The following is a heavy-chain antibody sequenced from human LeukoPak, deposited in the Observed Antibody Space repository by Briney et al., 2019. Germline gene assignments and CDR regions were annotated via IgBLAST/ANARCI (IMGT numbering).Heavy chain of an antibody. CDR2: IGSGSSPI. D-gene: IGHD3-22*01. V-gene: IGHV3-48*02. CDR3: ARASPSGYDY. Sequence: PGGSLRLSCVASGFTFSTFGMNWVRQAPGKGLEWVSYIGSGSSPIYYADSVKGRFTMSRDNAKNSLYLQMNSLRDVDAAVYYCARASPSGYDYWGQGTLVTVSS. CDR1: GFTFSTFG. J-gene: IGHJ4*02.